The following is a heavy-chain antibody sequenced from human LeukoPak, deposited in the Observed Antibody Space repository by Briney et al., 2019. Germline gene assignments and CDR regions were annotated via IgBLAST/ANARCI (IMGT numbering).Heavy chain of an antibody. Sequence: GGSLRLSCAASGFTFSNYWLHWVRQAPGKGLVWVSRINSDGSTTNYADSVKGRFTISRDNAKNTLFLQMNSLRAEDTAVYYCAKDRYSGYGDLDYWGQGTLVTVSS. CDR1: GFTFSNYW. J-gene: IGHJ4*02. V-gene: IGHV3-74*01. CDR3: AKDRYSGYGDLDY. D-gene: IGHD5-12*01. CDR2: INSDGSTT.